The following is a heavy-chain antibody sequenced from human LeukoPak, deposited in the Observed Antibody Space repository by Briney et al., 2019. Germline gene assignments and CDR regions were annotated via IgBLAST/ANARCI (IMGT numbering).Heavy chain of an antibody. CDR3: ARVSYSSSFPMDV. V-gene: IGHV1-2*02. CDR1: GYTFTGYY. Sequence: ASVKVSCKASGYTFTGYYMHWVRQAPGQGLEWMGWINPNSGGTNYAQKFQGRVTMTRDTSISTAYMELSRPRSDDTAVYYCARVSYSSSFPMDVWGKGTTVTVSP. CDR2: INPNSGGT. J-gene: IGHJ6*04. D-gene: IGHD6-13*01.